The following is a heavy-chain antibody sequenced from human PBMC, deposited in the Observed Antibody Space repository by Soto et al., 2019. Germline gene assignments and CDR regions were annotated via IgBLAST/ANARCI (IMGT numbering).Heavy chain of an antibody. CDR2: LSGSGSNT. CDR1: GFTFSDYA. Sequence: EVQLLESGGGLVQPGGSLRLSCAASGFTFSDYAMGWVRQAPGKGLEWVSGLSGSGSNTYYAGSVKGRFTISRDNPTDTLYFHMINLRADDTAVYFCAIRLGYCGGDCFSWGFQHWGQGTLVTVSS. V-gene: IGHV3-23*01. CDR3: AIRLGYCGGDCFSWGFQH. D-gene: IGHD2-21*02. J-gene: IGHJ1*01.